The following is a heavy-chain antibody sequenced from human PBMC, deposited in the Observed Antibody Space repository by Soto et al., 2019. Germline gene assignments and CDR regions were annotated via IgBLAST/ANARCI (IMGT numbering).Heavy chain of an antibody. J-gene: IGHJ4*02. Sequence: EVQLVTSGGGLIQPGGPLRLSCAASGFTVSSNYMSWVRQAPGKGLEWVTVIYNGVSTYYEDSVTGRFTISRDNSTNTLYIQMNSLRAEDTAVYYFARDRYTFDYWGQGTLVTVSS. CDR2: IYNGVST. D-gene: IGHD1-26*01. V-gene: IGHV3-53*01. CDR1: GFTVSSNY. CDR3: ARDRYTFDY.